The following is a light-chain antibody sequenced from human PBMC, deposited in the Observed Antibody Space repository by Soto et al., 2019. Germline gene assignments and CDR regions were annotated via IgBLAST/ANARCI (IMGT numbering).Light chain of an antibody. CDR1: SSSIGAGYE. CDR2: GNG. V-gene: IGLV1-40*01. Sequence: QSVLTQPPSVSGAPGQRVTISCSGTSSSIGAGYEVPWYHQLPGTAPKLVVSGNGNRPSGVPDRLSASKSGTSATLAITGLQAGDEGHYYCQSYDKRLTANVFGTGTKLTVL. J-gene: IGLJ1*01. CDR3: QSYDKRLTANV.